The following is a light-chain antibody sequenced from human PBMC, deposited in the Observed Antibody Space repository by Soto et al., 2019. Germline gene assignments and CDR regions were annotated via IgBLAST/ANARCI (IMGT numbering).Light chain of an antibody. CDR3: QQLNNYPRT. Sequence: DIQLTQSPSFLSASVGDRVTITCRASQGISSYLAWYQQKPGKDPKLLIHAASTLQSGVPSRFSGSGSGTEITLTISSLKPEDFATNYCQQLNNYPRTFGQGTKVDIK. J-gene: IGKJ1*01. V-gene: IGKV1-9*01. CDR2: AAS. CDR1: QGISSY.